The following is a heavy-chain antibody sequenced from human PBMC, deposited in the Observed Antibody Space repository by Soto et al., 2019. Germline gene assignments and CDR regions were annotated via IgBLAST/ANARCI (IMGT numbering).Heavy chain of an antibody. CDR2: ISGSGGST. J-gene: IGHJ4*02. V-gene: IGHV3-23*01. Sequence: GGSIRLCSAASGFTFSSYAMSWVRQAPGKGLEWVSAISGSGGSTYYADSVKGRFTISRDNSKNTLYLQMNSLRAEDTAVYYCAKSTRITMVRGVIDYWGQGTLVTVSS. D-gene: IGHD3-10*01. CDR1: GFTFSSYA. CDR3: AKSTRITMVRGVIDY.